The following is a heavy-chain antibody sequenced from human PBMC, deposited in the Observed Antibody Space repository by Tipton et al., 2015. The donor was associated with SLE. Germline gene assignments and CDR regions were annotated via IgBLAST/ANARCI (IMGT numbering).Heavy chain of an antibody. V-gene: IGHV4-39*07. J-gene: IGHJ3*02. CDR1: GGSISSSSYH. D-gene: IGHD2-8*01. CDR3: ARELTYLGAFDI. CDR2: IYYSGST. Sequence: TLSLTCTVSGGSISSSSYHLGWIRQPPGKGLEWIGSIYYSGSTYYNPSLKSRVTISVDTSKNQFSLKLSSVTAADTAVYYCARELTYLGAFDIWGQGTMV.